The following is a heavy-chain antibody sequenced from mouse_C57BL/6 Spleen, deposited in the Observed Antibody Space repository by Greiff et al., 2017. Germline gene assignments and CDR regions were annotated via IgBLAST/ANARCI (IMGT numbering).Heavy chain of an antibody. Sequence: QVQLQQPGAELVRPGSSVKLSCKASGYTFTSYWMHWVKQRPIQGLEWIGNIDPSDSETHYNQKFKDKATLTVDKSSSTAYMQLSSLTSEDSALYYCAREGRYYDPAWFAYWGQGTLVTVSA. CDR1: GYTFTSYW. V-gene: IGHV1-52*01. D-gene: IGHD2-4*01. J-gene: IGHJ3*01. CDR3: AREGRYYDPAWFAY. CDR2: IDPSDSET.